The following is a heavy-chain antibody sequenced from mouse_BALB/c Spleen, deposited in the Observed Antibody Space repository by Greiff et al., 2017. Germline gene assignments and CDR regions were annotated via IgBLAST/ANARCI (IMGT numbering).Heavy chain of an antibody. CDR1: GYTFTSYW. D-gene: IGHD1-3*01. CDR3: ARSSGKAFLFDY. Sequence: QVQLQQSGAELARPGASVKMSCKASGYTFTSYWMHWVKQRPGQGLEWIGEINPSNGRTNYNEKFKSKATLTVDKSSSTAYMQLSSLTSEDSAVYYCARSSGKAFLFDYWGQGTTLTVSS. CDR2: INPSNGRT. V-gene: IGHV1S81*02. J-gene: IGHJ2*01.